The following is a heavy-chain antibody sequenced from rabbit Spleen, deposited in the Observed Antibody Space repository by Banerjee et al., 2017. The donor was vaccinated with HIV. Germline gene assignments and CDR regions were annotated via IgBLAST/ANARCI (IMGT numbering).Heavy chain of an antibody. CDR1: GFTLSSYY. Sequence: QLEESAGGLVQPGGSLKLSCKASGFTLSSYYMNWVRQAPGKGLEWIGYIDPVFGITYYANWVNGRFSISRENAQNTVFLQMTSLTAADTATYFCARDDWNSDRRFYFPLWGPGTLVTV. CDR2: IDPVFGIT. D-gene: IGHD1-1*01. V-gene: IGHV1S7*01. J-gene: IGHJ4*01. CDR3: ARDDWNSDRRFYFPL.